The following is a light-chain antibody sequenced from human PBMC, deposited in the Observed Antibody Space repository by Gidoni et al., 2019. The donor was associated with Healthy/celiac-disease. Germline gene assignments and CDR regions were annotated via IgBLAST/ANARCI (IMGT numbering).Light chain of an antibody. J-gene: IGKJ5*01. V-gene: IGKV3-20*01. CDR3: QQYGSSPTT. Sequence: SSYLAWYQQKPGQAPRLLIYGASSRATGIPDRFSGSGSVTDFTLTISRLEPEDFAVYYCQQYGSSPTTFGQGTRLEIK. CDR1: SSY. CDR2: GAS.